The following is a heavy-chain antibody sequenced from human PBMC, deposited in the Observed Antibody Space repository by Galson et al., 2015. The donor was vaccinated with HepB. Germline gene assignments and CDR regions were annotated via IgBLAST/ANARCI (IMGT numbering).Heavy chain of an antibody. J-gene: IGHJ5*02. CDR3: AKRLHKLSDRSLANNWFDP. V-gene: IGHV5-51*01. D-gene: IGHD3-22*01. CDR2: INPEDSDT. CDR1: GYSFTSYW. Sequence: QSGAEVKKPGESLKISCKGSGYSFTSYWIGWVRQTPGKGLEWMGIINPEDSDTLYSPSSQGQVSISADKSISTVYLQWSSLKASDTAVYYCAKRLHKLSDRSLANNWFDPWGQGTLVTVSS.